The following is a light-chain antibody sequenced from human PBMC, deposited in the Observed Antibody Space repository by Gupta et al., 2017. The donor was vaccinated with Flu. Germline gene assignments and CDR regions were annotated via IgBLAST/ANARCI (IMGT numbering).Light chain of an antibody. V-gene: IGKV1-5*03. Sequence: VGARVTITSRASHSISSWLAWYQQKPGKAPKLLIYKASSLESGVPSRFSGCGSGTEFTLTISSLQPDDFATYYCQQYNSLWTFGQGTKVEIK. CDR3: QQYNSLWT. CDR2: KAS. J-gene: IGKJ1*01. CDR1: HSISSW.